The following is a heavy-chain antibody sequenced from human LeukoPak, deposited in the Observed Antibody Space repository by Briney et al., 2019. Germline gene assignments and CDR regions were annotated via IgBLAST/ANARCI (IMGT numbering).Heavy chain of an antibody. CDR3: ARVLGAALHWAFDY. V-gene: IGHV1-69*05. Sequence: SVKVSCKASGYTFTSYAISWVRQAPGQGLEWMGGIIPIFGTANYAQKFQGRVTITTDESTSTAYMELSSLRSEDTAVYYCARVLGAALHWAFDYWGQGTLVTVSS. J-gene: IGHJ4*02. CDR2: IIPIFGTA. D-gene: IGHD3-16*01. CDR1: GYTFTSYA.